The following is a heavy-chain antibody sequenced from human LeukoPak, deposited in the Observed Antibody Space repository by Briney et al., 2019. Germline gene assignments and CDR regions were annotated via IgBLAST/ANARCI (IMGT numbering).Heavy chain of an antibody. CDR2: ISYTGSDP. Sequence: GGSLRLSCAGSGFSFNSYGIHWVRQAPGKGLEWVAVISYTGSDPYYADSVKGRFTLSRDNSKNTVYLQMNSLRLEDTAIYTCAKDGDYFESTGFYWFDSWGQGTQVTVSS. CDR1: GFSFNSYG. D-gene: IGHD3-9*01. V-gene: IGHV3-30*18. J-gene: IGHJ5*01. CDR3: AKDGDYFESTGFYWFDS.